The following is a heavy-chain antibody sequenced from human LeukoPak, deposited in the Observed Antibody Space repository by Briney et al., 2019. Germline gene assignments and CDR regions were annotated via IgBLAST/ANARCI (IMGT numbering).Heavy chain of an antibody. CDR3: ARDPSYCSSTSCYVGSPLYYYYPMDV. D-gene: IGHD2-2*01. CDR1: GFTFSSYS. Sequence: PGGSLRLSCAASGFTFSSYSMNWVRQAPGKGLEWVSSISSSSSYIYYADSVKGRFTISRDNSENTLYLQMNSLRVEDTAVYYCARDPSYCSSTSCYVGSPLYYYYPMDVWGQGTTVTVSS. CDR2: ISSSSSYI. V-gene: IGHV3-21*01. J-gene: IGHJ6*02.